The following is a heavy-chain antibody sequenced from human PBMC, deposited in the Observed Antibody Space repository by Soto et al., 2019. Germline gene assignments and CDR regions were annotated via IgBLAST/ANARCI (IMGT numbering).Heavy chain of an antibody. CDR3: ARPLTDDAFDI. V-gene: IGHV4-39*01. CDR2: IYYSGST. J-gene: IGHJ3*02. Sequence: LSETLSLTCTVSGGSISSSSYYWGWIRQPPGKGLEWIGSIYYSGSTYYNPSLKSRVTISVDTSKNQFSLKLSSVTAADTAVYYCARPLTDDAFDIWGQGTMVTVSS. CDR1: GGSISSSSYY.